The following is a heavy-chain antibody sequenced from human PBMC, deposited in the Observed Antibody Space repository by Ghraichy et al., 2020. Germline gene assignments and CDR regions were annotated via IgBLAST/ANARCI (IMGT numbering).Heavy chain of an antibody. D-gene: IGHD1-26*01. CDR3: ARDMPREDY. Sequence: VSYIKGDGTNITYGDSVKGRFTISRDNVKHTLYLQMNGLRAEDTAIYYCARDMPREDYWGQGTLVTVSS. CDR2: IKGDGTNI. J-gene: IGHJ4*02. V-gene: IGHV3-74*01.